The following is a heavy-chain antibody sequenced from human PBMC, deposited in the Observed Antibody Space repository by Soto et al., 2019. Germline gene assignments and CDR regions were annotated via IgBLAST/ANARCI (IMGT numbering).Heavy chain of an antibody. V-gene: IGHV3-48*02. CDR2: ISSGGSPI. CDR3: ARVSCCGLHPSRYMYV. J-gene: IGHJ6*03. Sequence: PGGSLRLSCAASGFTFSGYNMIWVRQAPGKGLECLSYISSGGSPINYAVSVRGRFTISRDNAKNSLYLQMNSLRDEDTAVYYCARVSCCGLHPSRYMYVWGKGITVTVSS. CDR1: GFTFSGYN. D-gene: IGHD2-21*02.